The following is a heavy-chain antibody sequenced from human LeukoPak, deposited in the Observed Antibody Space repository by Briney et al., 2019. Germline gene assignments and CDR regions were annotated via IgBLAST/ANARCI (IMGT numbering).Heavy chain of an antibody. J-gene: IGHJ3*02. D-gene: IGHD6-19*01. CDR3: AKPAVAGLTYAFDI. CDR2: IIPIFGTA. Sequence: ASVKVSCKASGGTFSSYDISWVRQAPGQGLEWMGRIIPIFGTANYAQKFQGRVTITTDESTSTAYMELSSLRSEDTAAYYCAKPAVAGLTYAFDIWGQGTMVTVSS. CDR1: GGTFSSYD. V-gene: IGHV1-69*05.